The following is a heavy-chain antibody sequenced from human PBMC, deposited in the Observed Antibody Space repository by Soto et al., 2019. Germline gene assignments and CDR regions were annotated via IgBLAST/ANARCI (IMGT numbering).Heavy chain of an antibody. CDR3: ARQSGDVEGYYYYYGMDV. J-gene: IGHJ6*02. CDR2: IIPIFGTA. CDR1: GGTFSSYA. D-gene: IGHD3-16*01. V-gene: IGHV1-69*06. Sequence: GASVKVSCKASGGTFSSYAISWVRQAPGQGLERMGGIIPIFGTANYAQKFQGRVTITADKSTSTAYMELSSLRSEDTAVYYCARQSGDVEGYYYYYGMDVWGQGTTVTVSS.